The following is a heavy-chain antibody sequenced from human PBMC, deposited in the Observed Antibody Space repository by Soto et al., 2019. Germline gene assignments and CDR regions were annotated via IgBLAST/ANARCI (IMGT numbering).Heavy chain of an antibody. CDR1: GFSFSNYA. V-gene: IGHV3-30-3*01. D-gene: IGHD6-19*01. J-gene: IGHJ4*02. CDR2: ISYDGNNK. Sequence: GGSLRLSCAASGFSFSNYAIHWFRQAPGKGLEWVAVISYDGNNKYYADFVKGRFTISRDNSKNTLYLQMNSLRVEDTAVYYCVTEKSSGWYNDYWGQGTLVTVSS. CDR3: VTEKSSGWYNDY.